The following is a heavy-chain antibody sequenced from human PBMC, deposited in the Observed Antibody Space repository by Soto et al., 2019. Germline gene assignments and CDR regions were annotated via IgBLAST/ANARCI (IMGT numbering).Heavy chain of an antibody. D-gene: IGHD5-12*01. CDR3: AIESIMEMATMPGDY. CDR2: ISYDGSNK. CDR1: GFTFSSYA. V-gene: IGHV3-30-3*01. J-gene: IGHJ4*02. Sequence: QVQLVESGGGVVQPGRSLRLSCAASGFTFSSYAMHWVRQAPGKGLAWVAVISYDGSNKYYADSVKGRFTISRDNSKNTLDLQMNSVRAEDTGVYYCAIESIMEMATMPGDYWVQGTQVTVSS.